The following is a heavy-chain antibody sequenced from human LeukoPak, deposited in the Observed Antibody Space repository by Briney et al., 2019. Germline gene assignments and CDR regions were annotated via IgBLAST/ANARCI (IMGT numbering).Heavy chain of an antibody. CDR2: INHSGST. Sequence: SETLSLTCAVYGGSFSGYYWSWIRQPPGKGLEWIGEINHSGSTNYNPSLKSRVTISVDTSKNQFSLKLSSVTAADTAVYYCARGDIGQWATFSWFDPWGQGTLVTVSS. J-gene: IGHJ5*02. CDR3: ARGDIGQWATFSWFDP. V-gene: IGHV4-34*01. CDR1: GGSFSGYY. D-gene: IGHD6-19*01.